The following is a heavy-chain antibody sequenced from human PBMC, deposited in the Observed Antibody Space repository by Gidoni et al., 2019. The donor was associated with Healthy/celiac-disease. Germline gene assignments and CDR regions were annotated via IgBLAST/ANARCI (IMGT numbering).Heavy chain of an antibody. CDR3: ARRGYCSGGSCYSEFAFDI. CDR1: GYSFTSSW. V-gene: IGHV5-51*01. CDR2: IYPGDSDT. Sequence: EVQLVQSGAAVNKPGESLKISCQGSGYSFTSSWNGWVRQMPGKGLEWMGIIYPGDSDTRYSPSYQGQGTISADKSISTAYLQWSSMKASDTAMYYCARRGYCSGGSCYSEFAFDIWGQGTMVTVSS. D-gene: IGHD2-15*01. J-gene: IGHJ3*02.